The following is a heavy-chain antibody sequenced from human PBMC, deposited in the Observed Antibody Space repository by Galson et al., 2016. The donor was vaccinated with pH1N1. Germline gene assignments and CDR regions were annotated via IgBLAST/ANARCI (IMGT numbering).Heavy chain of an antibody. CDR2: IHKGGSPT. V-gene: IGHV3-23*03. D-gene: IGHD6-19*01. J-gene: IGHJ5*02. Sequence: SLRLSCAASGFTFSVTGMNWVRLAPGKGLEWVSIIHKGGSPTYYAESVRGRFTISRDNSKDTLYLQMNSLRAEDPATYYCATDLGDKSGWPIFDHWGRGTRVTVSS. CDR3: ATDLGDKSGWPIFDH. CDR1: GFTFSVTG.